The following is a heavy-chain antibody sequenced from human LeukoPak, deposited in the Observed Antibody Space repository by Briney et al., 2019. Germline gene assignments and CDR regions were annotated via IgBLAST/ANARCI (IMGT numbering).Heavy chain of an antibody. CDR1: GGSISSGSYY. D-gene: IGHD6-13*01. CDR3: ARDLAAARNWFDP. J-gene: IGHJ5*02. V-gene: IGHV4-61*02. CDR2: IYTSGST. Sequence: SETLSLTCTVSGGSISSGSYYWSWIRQPAGKGLEWIGRIYTSGSTNYNPSLKSRVTISVDTSKNQFSLKLSSVTAADTAVYYCARDLAAARNWFDPWGQGTLVTVSS.